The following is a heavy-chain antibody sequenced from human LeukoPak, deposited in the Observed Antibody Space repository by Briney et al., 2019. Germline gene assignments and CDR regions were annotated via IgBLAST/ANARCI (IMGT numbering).Heavy chain of an antibody. CDR1: GYTFTRYG. Sequence: ASVKVSCKASGYTFTRYGITWVRQAPEQGLEWMGWISTYNGDTKYAQKLQGRVTLTRDTSTNTAYMELRSLTSDDTAVYYCARDPSNTSGWYIFFDFWGQGTLVAVSS. CDR2: ISTYNGDT. CDR3: ARDPSNTSGWYIFFDF. V-gene: IGHV1-18*01. J-gene: IGHJ4*02. D-gene: IGHD6-19*01.